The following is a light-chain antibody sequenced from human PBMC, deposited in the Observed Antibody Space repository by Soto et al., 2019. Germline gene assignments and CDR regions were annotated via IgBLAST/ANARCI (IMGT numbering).Light chain of an antibody. CDR1: SSDVGGYNY. CDR2: EVS. CDR3: SSYAGSNNYV. J-gene: IGLJ1*01. V-gene: IGLV2-8*01. Sequence: QSALNQPPSANGFHVQSVPISRTGTSSDVGGYNYVSWYQQHPGKAPKLMIYEVSKRPSGVPDRFSGSKSGNTASLAVSGLQAEDEADYYCSSYAGSNNYVFGTGTKVTVL.